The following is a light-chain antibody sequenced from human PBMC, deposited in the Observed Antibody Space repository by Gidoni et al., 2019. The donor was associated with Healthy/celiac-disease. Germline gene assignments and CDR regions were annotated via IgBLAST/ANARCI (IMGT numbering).Light chain of an antibody. Sequence: RVTITCRASQSISSWLAWYQQKPGKAPKLLIYKASSLESGVPSRFSGSGSGTEFTLTSSSLQPDDFATYYYQQYNSYLYTFGQGTKLEIK. CDR3: QQYNSYLYT. CDR1: QSISSW. J-gene: IGKJ2*01. V-gene: IGKV1-5*03. CDR2: KAS.